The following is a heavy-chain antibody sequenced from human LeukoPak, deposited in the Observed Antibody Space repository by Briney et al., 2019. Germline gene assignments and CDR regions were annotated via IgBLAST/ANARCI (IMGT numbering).Heavy chain of an antibody. V-gene: IGHV4-30-2*01. Sequence: SETLSLTCTVSGGSISSGGYYWSWIRQPPGKGLEWIGYIYHSGSTYYNPSLKSRVTISVDTSKNQFSLKLRSVTAADTAVYYCARAPADFWSGSDAFDIWGQGTMVTVSS. CDR2: IYHSGST. CDR3: ARAPADFWSGSDAFDI. J-gene: IGHJ3*02. D-gene: IGHD3-3*01. CDR1: GGSISSGGYY.